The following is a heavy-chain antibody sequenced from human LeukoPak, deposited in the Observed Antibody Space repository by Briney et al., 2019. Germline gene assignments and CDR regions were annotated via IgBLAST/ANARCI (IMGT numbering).Heavy chain of an antibody. CDR2: INHSGST. CDR1: GGSVSSGSYY. V-gene: IGHV4-61*01. Sequence: PSETLSLTCTVSGGSVSSGSYYWSWIRQPPGKGLEWIGEINHSGSTNYNPSFKSRVTISVDTSKNQFSLKLSSVTAADTAVYYCARAQVKRGYSYGYGYWGQGTLVTVSS. CDR3: ARAQVKRGYSYGYGY. D-gene: IGHD5-18*01. J-gene: IGHJ4*02.